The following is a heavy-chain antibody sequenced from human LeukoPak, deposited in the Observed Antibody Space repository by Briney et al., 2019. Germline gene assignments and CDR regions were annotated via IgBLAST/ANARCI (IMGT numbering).Heavy chain of an antibody. D-gene: IGHD3-3*01. Sequence: GGSLRLSCAASGFTFSNEMNWVRQAPGKGLEWVSYMSSSGSTIYYADSVKGRFTISRGNAKNSLYLQMNSLRAEDTAVYYCARDLAPNYDFWSGYTYYFDYWGQGTLVTVSS. CDR2: MSSSGSTI. CDR1: GFTFSNE. J-gene: IGHJ4*02. CDR3: ARDLAPNYDFWSGYTYYFDY. V-gene: IGHV3-48*03.